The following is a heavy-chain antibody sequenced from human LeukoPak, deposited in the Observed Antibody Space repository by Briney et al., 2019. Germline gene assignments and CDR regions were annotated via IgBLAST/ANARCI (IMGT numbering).Heavy chain of an antibody. Sequence: HWASVKVSCKASGYTFTGYYMHWVRQAPGQGLEWMGWINPNSGGTNYAQKFQGRVTMTRDTSISTAYMELSRLRSDDTAVYYCETVGYSGSYGALHAFHVWGQGTLVTVSS. V-gene: IGHV1-2*02. CDR3: ETVGYSGSYGALHAFHV. J-gene: IGHJ3*01. D-gene: IGHD1-26*01. CDR2: INPNSGGT. CDR1: GYTFTGYY.